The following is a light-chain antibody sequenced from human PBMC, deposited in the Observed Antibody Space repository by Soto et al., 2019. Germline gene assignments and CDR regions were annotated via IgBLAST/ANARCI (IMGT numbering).Light chain of an antibody. CDR1: QDISKD. Sequence: AIQMTQSPPSLSASVGDRVIITCRASQDISKDLGWYQQKPGKAPKFLIYSATSTQSGVPSTFSGSGFGTDFTLTISSLQPEEFATYSCLQDHDYPRTFGQGTKVEF. CDR2: SAT. J-gene: IGKJ1*01. V-gene: IGKV1-6*01. CDR3: LQDHDYPRT.